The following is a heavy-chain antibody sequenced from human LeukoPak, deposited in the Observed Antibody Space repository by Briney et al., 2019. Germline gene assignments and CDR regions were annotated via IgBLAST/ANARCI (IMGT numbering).Heavy chain of an antibody. CDR3: ARELSPVVKYYFDD. V-gene: IGHV3-33*01. CDR2: IWYDGSNK. J-gene: IGHJ4*02. CDR1: GFTFSSYG. D-gene: IGHD3-22*01. Sequence: GGSLRLSCAASGFTFSSYGMHWVRQAPGKGLEWVAVIWYDGSNKYYADSVKGRFTISRDNSKNTLYLQMNSLRAEDTAVYYCARELSPVVKYYFDDWGQGTLVTVSS.